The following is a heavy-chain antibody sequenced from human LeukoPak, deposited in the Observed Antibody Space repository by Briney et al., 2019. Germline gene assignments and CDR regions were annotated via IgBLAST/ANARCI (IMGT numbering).Heavy chain of an antibody. CDR3: AKDQNKPVADTPDY. CDR2: INVSGGST. V-gene: IGHV3-23*01. Sequence: GGSLRLSCAASGFTFSNYAMSWVRQAPGKGLEWVSGINVSGGSTYNADSVRGRFTISRDNSKNTLYLQMNSLRVEDTAVYYCAKDQNKPVADTPDYWGQGTLVTVSS. CDR1: GFTFSNYA. J-gene: IGHJ4*02. D-gene: IGHD6-19*01.